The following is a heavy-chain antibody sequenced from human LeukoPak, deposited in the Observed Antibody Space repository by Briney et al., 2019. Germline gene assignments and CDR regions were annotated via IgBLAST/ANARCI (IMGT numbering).Heavy chain of an antibody. CDR1: GGTFSRYA. Sequence: SVRVSCKASGGTFSRYAISWERQAPGLGLEWMGGIIPIFGTANYAQKFQGRVTITADESTSTAYMELSSLRSEDTAVYYCASSLVYDRYFDCWGQGTLVTISS. CDR3: ASSLVYDRYFDC. V-gene: IGHV1-69*13. D-gene: IGHD3-22*01. CDR2: IIPIFGTA. J-gene: IGHJ4*02.